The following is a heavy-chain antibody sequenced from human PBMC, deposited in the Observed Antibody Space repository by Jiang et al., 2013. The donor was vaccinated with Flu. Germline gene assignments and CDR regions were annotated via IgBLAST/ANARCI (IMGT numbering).Heavy chain of an antibody. Sequence: SVSSGSYYWSWIRQPPGKGLEWIGYSYYSGSTNYNPSLKSRVTISVDTSKNQFSLKLSSVTAADTAVYYCVRVKKYYYDSSGTDEYWGQGT. J-gene: IGHJ4*02. CDR2: SYYSGST. D-gene: IGHD3-22*01. CDR1: SVSSGSYY. V-gene: IGHV4-61*01. CDR3: VRVKKYYYDSSGTDEY.